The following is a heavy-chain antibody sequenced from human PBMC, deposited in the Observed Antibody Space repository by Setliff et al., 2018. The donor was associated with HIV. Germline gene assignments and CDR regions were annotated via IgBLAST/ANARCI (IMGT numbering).Heavy chain of an antibody. J-gene: IGHJ4*02. CDR2: INHSGST. V-gene: IGHV4-34*01. Sequence: SETLSLTCAVFGESFSNYHWNWFRQPPGGGLEWIGEINHSGSTNYNMSLWSRVTISLDASRNQFSLELISVTAADTAVYYCAGGPGTTSIDYWAQGTLVTVSS. D-gene: IGHD1-26*01. CDR3: AGGPGTTSIDY. CDR1: GESFSNYH.